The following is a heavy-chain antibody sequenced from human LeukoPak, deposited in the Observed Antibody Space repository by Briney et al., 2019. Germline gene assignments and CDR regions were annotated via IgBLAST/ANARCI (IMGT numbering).Heavy chain of an antibody. CDR2: IYYSGST. CDR1: GGSISTTNYY. D-gene: IGHD3-22*01. V-gene: IGHV4-39*07. J-gene: IGHJ6*03. CDR3: ARGNYDSSGYYYGWYYYYYMDV. Sequence: SETLSLTCTVSGGSISTTNYYWAWIRQPPGKGLEWIGNIYYSGSTNYNPSLKSRVTISVDTSKNQFSLKLSSVTAADTAVYYCARGNYDSSGYYYGWYYYYYMDVWGKGTTVTVSS.